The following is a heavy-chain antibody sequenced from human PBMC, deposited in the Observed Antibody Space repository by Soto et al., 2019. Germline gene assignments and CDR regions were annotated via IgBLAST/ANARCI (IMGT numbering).Heavy chain of an antibody. J-gene: IGHJ4*02. Sequence: GLDLEWLALLYWNDDNHYSPSLRSRLTLTKDTSKNQVVLTMTNMDPVDTATYYCAHGSGWLFDYWGQGTLVTVSS. D-gene: IGHD6-19*01. CDR2: LYWNDDN. CDR3: AHGSGWLFDY. V-gene: IGHV2-5*01.